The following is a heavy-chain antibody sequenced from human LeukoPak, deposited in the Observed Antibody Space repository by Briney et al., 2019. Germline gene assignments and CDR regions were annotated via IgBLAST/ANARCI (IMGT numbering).Heavy chain of an antibody. Sequence: PGGSLRLSCAASGITFRTYGMHWVRHTPGKGLEWVAVISYDGSNNDYADSVKGRFTISRDNSKSTLFLQMNSLRAEDTAVYYCARYRGFDYWGQGTLVTVSS. CDR3: ARYRGFDY. CDR2: ISYDGSNN. J-gene: IGHJ4*02. CDR1: GITFRTYG. D-gene: IGHD3-10*01. V-gene: IGHV3-33*08.